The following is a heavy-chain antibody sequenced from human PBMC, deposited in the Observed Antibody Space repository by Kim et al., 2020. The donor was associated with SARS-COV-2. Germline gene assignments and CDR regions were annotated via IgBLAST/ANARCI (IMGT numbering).Heavy chain of an antibody. CDR3: ARSPIRAGYSSGWYFDY. D-gene: IGHD6-19*01. CDR2: ISSNGGST. J-gene: IGHJ4*02. V-gene: IGHV3-64*02. CDR1: GFTFSSYA. Sequence: GGSLRLSCAASGFTFSSYAMHWVRQAPGKGLEYVSAISSNGGSTYYADSVKGRFTISRDNSKNTLYLQMGSLRAEDMAVYYCARSPIRAGYSSGWYFDYWGQGTLVTVSS.